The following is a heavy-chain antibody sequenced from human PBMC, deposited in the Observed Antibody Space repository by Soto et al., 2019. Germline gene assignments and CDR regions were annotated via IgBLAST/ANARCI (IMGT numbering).Heavy chain of an antibody. CDR3: AREVGTTWFDP. CDR1: GFSFSSYW. V-gene: IGHV3-74*01. CDR2: INTDGSST. Sequence: GGSLRLSCAASGFSFSSYWMHWVRQAPGKGLVWVSRINTDGSSTSYADSVKGRFTFSRDNAKNTLYLQMNSLIAEDTAVYYCAREVGTTWFDPWGQGTLVTVSS. J-gene: IGHJ5*02. D-gene: IGHD1-1*01.